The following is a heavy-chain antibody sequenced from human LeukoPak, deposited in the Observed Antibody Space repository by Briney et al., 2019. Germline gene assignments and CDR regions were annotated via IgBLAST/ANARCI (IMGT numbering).Heavy chain of an antibody. CDR2: IYTSGST. J-gene: IGHJ5*02. CDR1: GGSISSYD. V-gene: IGHV4-4*07. CDR3: ESSLPPLRGGCYYP. D-gene: IGHD2-21*02. Sequence: SAPLSLPSTVSGGSISSYDWSLIRQPAGKGLEWIGRIYTSGSTNYNPSLKSRVTMSVDTSKNQFSLKLRSVTAADTAVYYCESSLPPLRGGCYYPCCQGTLVTVCS.